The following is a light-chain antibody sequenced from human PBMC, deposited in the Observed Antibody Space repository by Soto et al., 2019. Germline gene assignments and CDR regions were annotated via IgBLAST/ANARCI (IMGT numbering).Light chain of an antibody. CDR3: QKYNTVPLT. Sequence: DLQFLQSPSSLSASVGDTGTITCRASQGISNYLAWYQQQPVKVPKPLIYAASTLQSGVPSRFSGSGSGTDFTLTISSLQPEDVATYYCQKYNTVPLTFGGGTKVDIK. CDR2: AAS. CDR1: QGISNY. V-gene: IGKV1-27*01. J-gene: IGKJ4*01.